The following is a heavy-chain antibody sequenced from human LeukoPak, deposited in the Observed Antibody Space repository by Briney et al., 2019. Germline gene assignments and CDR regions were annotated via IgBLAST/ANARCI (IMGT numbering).Heavy chain of an antibody. CDR2: IYCSGST. CDR1: GGSVSSGSYY. D-gene: IGHD5-12*01. V-gene: IGHV4-61*01. CDR3: ARGDIVATHFDY. Sequence: ASETLSLTCTVSGGSVSSGSYYWSWIRQPPGKGLEWIGYIYCSGSTNYNPSLKSRVTISVDTSKNQFSLKLSSVTAADTAVYYCARGDIVATHFDYWDQGTLVTVSS. J-gene: IGHJ4*02.